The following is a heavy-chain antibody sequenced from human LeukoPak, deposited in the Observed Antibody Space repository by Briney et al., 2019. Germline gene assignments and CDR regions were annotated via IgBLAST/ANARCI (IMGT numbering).Heavy chain of an antibody. D-gene: IGHD3-3*01. CDR3: ARWSGAGGYFDY. CDR2: ISSSSSYT. V-gene: IGHV3-11*03. Sequence: KPGGSLRLSCAASGFTFSDYYMSWIRQAPGKGLEWVSYISSSSSYTNYADSVKGRFTISRDNAKSSLYLQMNSLRAEDTAVYYCARWSGAGGYFDYWGQGTLVTVSS. CDR1: GFTFSDYY. J-gene: IGHJ4*02.